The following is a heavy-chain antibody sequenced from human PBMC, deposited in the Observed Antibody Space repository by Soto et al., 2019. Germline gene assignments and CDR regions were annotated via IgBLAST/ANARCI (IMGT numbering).Heavy chain of an antibody. D-gene: IGHD3-3*01. CDR1: GYTFTGYY. J-gene: IGHJ4*02. V-gene: IGHV1-2*02. CDR3: VRDDFWSGYYRLGDY. Sequence: XSVKVSCKASGYTFTGYYIHWVRQAPGQGLEWMGWINPNSGGTKYAQKFQGRVTMTRDTSISTAYMEMSSLRSDDTAVYYCVRDDFWSGYYRLGDYWGQGTLVTVSS. CDR2: INPNSGGT.